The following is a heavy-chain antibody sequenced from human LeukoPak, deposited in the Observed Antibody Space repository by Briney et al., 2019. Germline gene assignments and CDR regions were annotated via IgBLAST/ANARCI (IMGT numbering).Heavy chain of an antibody. J-gene: IGHJ4*02. CDR1: GFTFSSYE. Sequence: PGGSLRLSCAASGFTFSSYELNWVRQAPGKGLEWISYISSSGSNIYYADSVKGRFTISRDNAKNSLYLQMNSLRAEDTALYYCAKGQSGYYDSSGYFRYWGQGTLVTVSS. CDR3: AKGQSGYYDSSGYFRY. V-gene: IGHV3-48*03. CDR2: ISSSGSNI. D-gene: IGHD3-22*01.